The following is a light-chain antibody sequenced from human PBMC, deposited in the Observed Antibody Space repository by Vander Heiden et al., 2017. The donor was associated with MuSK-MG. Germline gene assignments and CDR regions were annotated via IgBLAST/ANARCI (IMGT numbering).Light chain of an antibody. CDR3: QKRFHRLST. V-gene: IGKV3-11*01. J-gene: IGKJ4*01. Sequence: ELVLTQSPATLSLSPGERATLYCRASQSVSSDLAWYQQKPGQAPRLLIYDASNRATGIPARFSGSGSGTDFTLTISSLEPEDVAVYYCQKRFHRLSTFGGGTKVEIK. CDR1: QSVSSD. CDR2: DAS.